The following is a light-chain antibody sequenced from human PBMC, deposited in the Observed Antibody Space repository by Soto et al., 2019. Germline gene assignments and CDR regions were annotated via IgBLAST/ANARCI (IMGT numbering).Light chain of an antibody. CDR1: ISDVGAYNY. Sequence: QSALTQPASWSGSPGQSITISCVGAISDVGAYNYVSWYQQHPGKAPKLMIYEVSNRPSGVSNRFSGSKSGNTASLTISGLQAEDEADYYCSSYTSSSTIYVFGTGTKVTVL. CDR2: EVS. V-gene: IGLV2-14*01. J-gene: IGLJ1*01. CDR3: SSYTSSSTIYV.